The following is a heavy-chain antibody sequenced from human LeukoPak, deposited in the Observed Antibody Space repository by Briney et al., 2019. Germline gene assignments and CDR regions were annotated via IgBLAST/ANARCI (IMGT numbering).Heavy chain of an antibody. D-gene: IGHD6-13*01. CDR1: GFTFSSYS. Sequence: GGSLRLSCAASGFTFSSYSMNWVRQAPGKGLEWVANIQQDGSEKYYVDSVKGRFTISRDNAKNSLYLQMNSLRAEDTAVYYCARARDSSSWFSSDYWGQGTLVTASS. J-gene: IGHJ4*02. CDR2: IQQDGSEK. CDR3: ARARDSSSWFSSDY. V-gene: IGHV3-7*04.